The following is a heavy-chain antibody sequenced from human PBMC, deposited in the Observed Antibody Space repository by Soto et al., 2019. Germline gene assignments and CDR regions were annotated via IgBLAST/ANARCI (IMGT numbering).Heavy chain of an antibody. CDR2: IIHIFGTP. J-gene: IGHJ6*01. Sequence: QVQLVQSGAEVKKPGSSVKVSCKASGGTFSSYAISWVRQAPGQGLEWMGGIIHIFGTPNYAQKFQGRVTITADESTSTAYMEMSSRRAEDTAVYYCGRVVVVVPAAASHYYYGIDVSFQGATVTVSS. CDR3: GRVVVVVPAAASHYYYGIDV. V-gene: IGHV1-69*01. CDR1: GGTFSSYA. D-gene: IGHD2-2*01.